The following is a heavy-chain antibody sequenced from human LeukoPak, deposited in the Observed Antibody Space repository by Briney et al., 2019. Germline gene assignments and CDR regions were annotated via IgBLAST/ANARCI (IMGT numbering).Heavy chain of an antibody. CDR1: GFTFSSYE. J-gene: IGHJ4*02. CDR3: ARDRTYLDY. Sequence: GGSLRLSCAASGFTFSSYEMNWVRQAPGKGLERVSYISSSGSTIYYADSVKGRFTISRDNAKNSLYLQMNSLRAEDTAVYYCARDRTYLDYWGQGTLVTVSS. CDR2: ISSSGSTI. V-gene: IGHV3-48*03.